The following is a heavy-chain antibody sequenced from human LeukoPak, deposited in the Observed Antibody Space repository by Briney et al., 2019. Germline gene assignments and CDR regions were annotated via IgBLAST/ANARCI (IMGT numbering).Heavy chain of an antibody. D-gene: IGHD1-1*01. CDR2: ISWNSGSI. J-gene: IGHJ3*02. Sequence: GGSLRLSCAASGFTFEDCAMHWVRQVPGKGLEWVSGISWNSGSIGYADSVKGRFTISRDNAKNSLYLQMNSLRAEDTALYYCAIDQRHKLVWDAFDIWGQGTMVTVSS. V-gene: IGHV3-9*01. CDR1: GFTFEDCA. CDR3: AIDQRHKLVWDAFDI.